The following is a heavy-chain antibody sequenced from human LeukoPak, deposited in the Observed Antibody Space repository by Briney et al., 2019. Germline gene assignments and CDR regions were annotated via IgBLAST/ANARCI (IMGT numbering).Heavy chain of an antibody. V-gene: IGHV1-18*01. CDR2: ISAYNGNT. CDR1: GYTFTSYG. CDR3: ARAPRYNWNDVGVGWFDP. J-gene: IGHJ5*02. Sequence: ASVKVSCKASGYTFTSYGISWVRQAPGQGLEWMGWISAYNGNTNYAQKLQGRVTMTTDTSTSTAYMELRSLRSDDTAVYYCARAPRYNWNDVGVGWFDPWGQGTLVTVSS. D-gene: IGHD1-1*01.